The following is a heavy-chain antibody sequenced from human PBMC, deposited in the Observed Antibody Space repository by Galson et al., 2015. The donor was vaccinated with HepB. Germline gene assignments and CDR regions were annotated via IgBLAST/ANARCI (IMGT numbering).Heavy chain of an antibody. J-gene: IGHJ6*02. Sequence: SLRLSCAASGFTFSSYSMNWVRQAPGKGLEWVSYISSSSSTIYYADSVKGRFTISRDNAKNSLYLQMNSLRAEDTAVYYCARGYYYDSSGYSYYYYGMDVWGQGTTVTVSS. V-gene: IGHV3-48*01. CDR2: ISSSSSTI. CDR3: ARGYYYDSSGYSYYYYGMDV. CDR1: GFTFSSYS. D-gene: IGHD3-22*01.